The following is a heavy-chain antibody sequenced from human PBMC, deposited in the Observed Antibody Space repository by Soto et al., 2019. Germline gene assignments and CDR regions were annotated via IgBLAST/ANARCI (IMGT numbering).Heavy chain of an antibody. CDR2: ISAYNGNT. Sequence: QVQLVQSGAEVKKPGASVKVSCKASGYTFTSYGISWVRQAPGQGLEWMGWISAYNGNTNYAQKLQGRVTMTTDTSTSTAYMELRSLRSDDTAVYYCARDLNTMTVLGRGGGWFDPWGQGTLVTVSS. J-gene: IGHJ5*02. V-gene: IGHV1-18*01. D-gene: IGHD3-22*01. CDR1: GYTFTSYG. CDR3: ARDLNTMTVLGRGGGWFDP.